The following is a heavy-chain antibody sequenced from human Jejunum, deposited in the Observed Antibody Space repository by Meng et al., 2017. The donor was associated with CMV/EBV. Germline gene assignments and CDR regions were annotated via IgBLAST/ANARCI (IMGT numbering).Heavy chain of an antibody. CDR1: GYTFTNHG. CDR2: ISLYNGNT. J-gene: IGHJ4*02. V-gene: IGHV1-18*01. CDR3: TKGRTVVVIPTGDFDS. D-gene: IGHD2-2*01. Sequence: QVQLVQSGPDVKKPGASVKVSCRASGYTFTNHGITGVRQAPGQGLEWMGWISLYNGNTNYAPKFQGRVTMTTDTSTSTAYMELRSLRNDDTAVYYCTKGRTVVVIPTGDFDSWGQGTLVTVSS.